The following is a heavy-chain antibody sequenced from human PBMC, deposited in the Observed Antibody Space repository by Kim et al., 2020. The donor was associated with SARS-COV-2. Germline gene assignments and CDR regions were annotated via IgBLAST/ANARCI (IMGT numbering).Heavy chain of an antibody. J-gene: IGHJ6*02. V-gene: IGHV3-20*04. CDR3: ARHEGLTTGTKNYYYYYGMDV. CDR2: INWNGGST. D-gene: IGHD4-17*01. Sequence: GGSLRLSCAASGFTFDDYGMRWVRQAPGKGLEWVSGINWNGGSTGYADSVKGRFTISRDNAKNSLYLQMNSLRAEDTALYYCARHEGLTTGTKNYYYYYGMDVWGQGTTVTVSS. CDR1: GFTFDDYG.